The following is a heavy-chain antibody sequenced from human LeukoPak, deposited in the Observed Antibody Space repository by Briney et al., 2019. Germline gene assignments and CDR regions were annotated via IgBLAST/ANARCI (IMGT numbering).Heavy chain of an antibody. CDR1: GFTFSSYS. D-gene: IGHD2-15*01. V-gene: IGHV3-48*04. CDR2: ISGSSSTI. Sequence: PGGSLRLSCAASGFTFSSYSMNWVRQAPGKGLEWLSYISGSSSTIYYADSVKGRFTISRDNAKHSLYLQLNSLRAEDTAVYYCAKESLRYCSGSTCYYFYMDFWGKGTTVTVSS. J-gene: IGHJ6*03. CDR3: AKESLRYCSGSTCYYFYMDF.